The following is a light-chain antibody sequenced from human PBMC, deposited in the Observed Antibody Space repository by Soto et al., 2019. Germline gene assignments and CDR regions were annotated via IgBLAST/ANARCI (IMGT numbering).Light chain of an antibody. Sequence: DIQMTQSPSSLSASVGDRVTITCQASQDMSNYLNGYQQKPGKAPKLLIYDASNLETEVPSRFIGSESGTDFTFTISSLQPEDIATYYFQQYANLPLYVGQGTRLEIK. CDR1: QDMSNY. V-gene: IGKV1-33*01. J-gene: IGKJ5*01. CDR3: QQYANLPLY. CDR2: DAS.